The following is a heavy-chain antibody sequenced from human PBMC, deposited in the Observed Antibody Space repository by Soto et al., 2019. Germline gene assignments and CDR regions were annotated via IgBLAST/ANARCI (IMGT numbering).Heavy chain of an antibody. CDR1: GGSISSYY. CDR3: ASLRPGMFGCFAP. J-gene: IGHJ5*02. Sequence: PSETLSLTCPVSGGSISSYYWSWIRQPPGKGLEWIGYIYYSGSTNYNPSLKSRVTISVDTSKNQFSLKLSSVTAADTAVYYCASLRPGMFGCFAPWGQGTLVTVSS. D-gene: IGHD3-10*02. CDR2: IYYSGST. V-gene: IGHV4-59*08.